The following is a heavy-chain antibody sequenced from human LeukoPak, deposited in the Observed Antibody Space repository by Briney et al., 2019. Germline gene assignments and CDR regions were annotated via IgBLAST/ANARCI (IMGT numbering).Heavy chain of an antibody. D-gene: IGHD5-18*01. CDR3: ARGREGYSYGTFDY. J-gene: IGHJ4*02. CDR2: IYYSGST. CDR1: GGSISSYY. V-gene: IGHV4-59*12. Sequence: SETLSLTCTVSGGSISSYYWSWIRQPPGKGLEWIGYIYYSGSTNYNPSLKSRVTISVDTSKNQFSLKLSSVTAADTAVYYCARGREGYSYGTFDYWGQGTLVTVSS.